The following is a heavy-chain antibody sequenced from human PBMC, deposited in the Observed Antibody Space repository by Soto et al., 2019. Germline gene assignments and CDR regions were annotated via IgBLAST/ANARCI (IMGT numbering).Heavy chain of an antibody. CDR2: INPNSGGT. D-gene: IGHD6-6*01. CDR3: ASVGVRIAASSRKWSEP. Sequence: ASVKVSCKASGYTFTGYYMHWVRQAPGQGLEWMGWINPNSGGTNYAQKFQGRVTMTRDTSISTAYMELSRLRSDDTAVYYCASVGVRIAASSRKWSEPWGQETLVTASS. CDR1: GYTFTGYY. J-gene: IGHJ5*02. V-gene: IGHV1-2*02.